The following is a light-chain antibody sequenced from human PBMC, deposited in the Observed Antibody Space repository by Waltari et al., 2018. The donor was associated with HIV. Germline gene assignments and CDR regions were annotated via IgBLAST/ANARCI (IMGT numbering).Light chain of an antibody. V-gene: IGKV1D-12*01. J-gene: IGKJ1*01. CDR3: QQTNTFPWT. Sequence: DIQMTQSPSSVSAPVGDRVTLTCRASQDISTWLAWYQQKPGKAPNLLISGSSSLESGVPSRFSGSESGTTFTLTINSLQTEDFATYFCQQTNTFPWTFGQGTRVDIK. CDR2: GSS. CDR1: QDISTW.